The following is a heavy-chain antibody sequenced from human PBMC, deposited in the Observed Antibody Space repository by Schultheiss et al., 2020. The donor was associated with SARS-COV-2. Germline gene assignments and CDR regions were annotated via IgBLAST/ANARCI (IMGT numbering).Heavy chain of an antibody. V-gene: IGHV4-59*12. J-gene: IGHJ6*03. Sequence: GSLRLSCAVYGGSFSGYYWSWIRQHPGKGLEWIGYIYYSGSTNYNPSLKSRVTISVDTSKNQFSLKLSSVTAADTAVYYCARSLRGYSDYYYYYMDVWGKGTTVTVSS. CDR2: IYYSGST. CDR3: ARSLRGYSDYYYYYMDV. CDR1: GGSFSGYY. D-gene: IGHD5-12*01.